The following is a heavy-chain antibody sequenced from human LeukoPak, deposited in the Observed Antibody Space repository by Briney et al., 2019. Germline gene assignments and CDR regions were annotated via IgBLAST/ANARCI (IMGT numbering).Heavy chain of an antibody. V-gene: IGHV4-34*01. CDR3: ATQRRGSCSSTSCHNFDY. CDR1: GGSFSGYY. D-gene: IGHD2-2*02. CDR2: INHSGST. J-gene: IGHJ4*02. Sequence: SETLSLTCAVYGGSFSGYYWSWIRQPPGKGLEWLGEINHSGSTNYNPSLKSRVTISVDTSKNQFSLKLSSVTAADTAVYYCATQRRGSCSSTSCHNFDYWGQGTLVTVSS.